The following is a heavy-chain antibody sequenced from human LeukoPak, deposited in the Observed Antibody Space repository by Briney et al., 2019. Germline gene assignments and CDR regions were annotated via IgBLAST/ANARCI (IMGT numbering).Heavy chain of an antibody. Sequence: KPSETLSLTCTVSGGSISSYYWSWIRQPPGKGLEWIGYIYYSGSTNYNPSLKSRVTISVDTSKNQFSLKLSSVTAADTAVYYCASTDYGSGSYYTDWFGPWGQGTLVTVSS. CDR1: GGSISSYY. J-gene: IGHJ5*02. V-gene: IGHV4-59*08. D-gene: IGHD3-10*01. CDR3: ASTDYGSGSYYTDWFGP. CDR2: IYYSGST.